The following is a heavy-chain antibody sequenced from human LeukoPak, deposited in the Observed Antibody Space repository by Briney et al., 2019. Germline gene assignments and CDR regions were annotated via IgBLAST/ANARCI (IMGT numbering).Heavy chain of an antibody. CDR2: VRYDGSNK. CDR3: VRGSLASGVVVYYYYYLDV. V-gene: IGHV3-30*02. J-gene: IGHJ6*03. D-gene: IGHD3-3*01. CDR1: GFTFSSYG. Sequence: GGSLRLSCAASGFTFSSYGMQWVRQAPGKGLEWVAFVRYDGSNKYYADSVKGRSTISRDNSKNTLYLQMNSLRAEDTAVYYCVRGSLASGVVVYYYYYLDVWGKGTTVTVSS.